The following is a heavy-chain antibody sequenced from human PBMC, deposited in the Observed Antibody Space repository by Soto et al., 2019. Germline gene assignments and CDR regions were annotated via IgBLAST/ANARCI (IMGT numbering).Heavy chain of an antibody. Sequence: SETLSLTCTVSGGSISSSSYYWGWIRQPPGKGLEWIGSIYYSGSTYYNPSLKSRVTISVDTSKNQFSLKLSSVTAADTAVYYCASHAPYCSGGSCYSNQNWFDPWGQGTLVTVSS. CDR1: GGSISSSSYY. CDR2: IYYSGST. J-gene: IGHJ5*02. D-gene: IGHD2-15*01. V-gene: IGHV4-39*01. CDR3: ASHAPYCSGGSCYSNQNWFDP.